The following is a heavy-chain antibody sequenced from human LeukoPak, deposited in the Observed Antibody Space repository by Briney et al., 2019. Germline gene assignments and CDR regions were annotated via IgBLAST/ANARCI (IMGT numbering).Heavy chain of an antibody. CDR1: GFTFSSYA. CDR2: ISYDGSNK. J-gene: IGHJ4*02. Sequence: PVRSLRLSCAASGFTFSSYAMHWVRQAPGKGLEWVAVISYDGSNKYYADSVKGRFTISRDNSKNTLYLQMNSLRAEDTAVYYCARDPVLDYWGQGTLVTVSS. CDR3: ARDPVLDY. V-gene: IGHV3-30-3*01.